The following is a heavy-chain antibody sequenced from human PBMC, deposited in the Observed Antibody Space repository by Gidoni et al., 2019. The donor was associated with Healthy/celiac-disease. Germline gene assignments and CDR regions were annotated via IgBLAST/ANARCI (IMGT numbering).Heavy chain of an antibody. Sequence: EVQLVQSGAEVKKPGESLKSACKGSGYSFTSYWIGWVRQMPGNGLEWMGIIYPGDSDTRYSPSFQGQVTISADKSISTAYLQWSSLKASDTAMYYCARIIAAAAFDFDYWGQGTLVTVSS. CDR1: GYSFTSYW. CDR2: IYPGDSDT. D-gene: IGHD6-13*01. V-gene: IGHV5-51*03. CDR3: ARIIAAAAFDFDY. J-gene: IGHJ4*02.